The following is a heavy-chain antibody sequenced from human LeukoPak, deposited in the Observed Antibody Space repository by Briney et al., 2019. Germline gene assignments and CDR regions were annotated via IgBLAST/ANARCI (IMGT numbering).Heavy chain of an antibody. Sequence: ASVKVSCTASGYTFSGYYMHWVRQAPGQGLEWMGWINPHSGGTNYAQKFQGRVTMTRDTSISTAYMELSRLRSDDTAVYYCARDVGGSYYGSGTYSPFDYWGQGTLVTVSS. J-gene: IGHJ4*02. V-gene: IGHV1-2*02. D-gene: IGHD3-10*01. CDR1: GYTFSGYY. CDR2: INPHSGGT. CDR3: ARDVGGSYYGSGTYSPFDY.